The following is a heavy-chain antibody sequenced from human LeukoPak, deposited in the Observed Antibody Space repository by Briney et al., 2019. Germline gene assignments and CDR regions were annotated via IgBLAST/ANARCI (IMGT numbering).Heavy chain of an antibody. V-gene: IGHV4-61*01. Sequence: SETLSLTCTVSGGSVSGDPYYWSWIRQPPGKGPEWIGHISYSGSINSNPSLKSRVTASIDTSKNQFSLKLSSVTAADTAIYYCARYCTGSNCYSNRSAFGVWGRGTMVTVSS. CDR3: ARYCTGSNCYSNRSAFGV. CDR2: ISYSGSI. J-gene: IGHJ3*01. D-gene: IGHD2-15*01. CDR1: GGSVSGDPYY.